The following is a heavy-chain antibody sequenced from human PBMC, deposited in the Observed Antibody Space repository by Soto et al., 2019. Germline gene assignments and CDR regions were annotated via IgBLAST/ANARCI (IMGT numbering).Heavy chain of an antibody. CDR1: GITFSDAW. CDR2: IKSKTDGGTS. CDR3: AANGLDI. V-gene: IGHV3-15*01. D-gene: IGHD2-8*01. Sequence: KPGGSLRLSXAASGITFSDAWMSWVRQAPGKGLEWVGRIKSKTDGGTSDYAAPVKGRFTISRDDSKDTLYLQMNTLKNEDTAVYYCAANGLDIWGQGTMVTVSS. J-gene: IGHJ3*02.